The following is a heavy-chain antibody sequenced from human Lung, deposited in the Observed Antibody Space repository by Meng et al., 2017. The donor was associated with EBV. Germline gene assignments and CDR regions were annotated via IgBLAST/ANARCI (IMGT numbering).Heavy chain of an antibody. D-gene: IGHD2-15*01. J-gene: IGHJ4*02. V-gene: IGHV4-30-4*01. Sequence: QQQPGPVLVKPSQTLPLTCTVSGGSISSGGYYWSWIRQPPGKGLEWIGYIYYSGSTYYNPSLKRRFTISVDTSKNQFSLKLSSVTAADTAVYYCAREWCSGGSCYPDYWGQGTLVTVSS. CDR3: AREWCSGGSCYPDY. CDR2: IYYSGST. CDR1: GGSISSGGYY.